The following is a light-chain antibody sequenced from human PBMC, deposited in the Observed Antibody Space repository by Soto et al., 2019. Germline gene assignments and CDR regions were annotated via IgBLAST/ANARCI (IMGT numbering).Light chain of an antibody. CDR3: MQALQTPLFT. V-gene: IGKV2-28*01. J-gene: IGKJ3*01. CDR2: LGS. CDR1: QSLLHSNGYNY. Sequence: DIVMTQSPLSLPVTPGEPASISCRPSQSLLHSNGYNYLDWYLQKPGQSPQLLIYLGSNRASGVPDRFSGRGSGTDFTLKISRVEAEDVGFYYCMQALQTPLFTFGPGTKVDIK.